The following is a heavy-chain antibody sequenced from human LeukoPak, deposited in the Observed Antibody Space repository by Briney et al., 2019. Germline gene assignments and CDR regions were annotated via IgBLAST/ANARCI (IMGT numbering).Heavy chain of an antibody. D-gene: IGHD2-15*01. J-gene: IGHJ2*01. CDR3: ARWISGNWYFDL. V-gene: IGHV1-2*02. CDR1: GYTFTGYN. CDR2: INPNSGGT. Sequence: GTSVKVSCKASGYTFTGYNLHWLRQAPGQGPEWMGWINPNSGGTNYAQKFLGRVTITRDTSISTVYMELSSLTSDDTAVYYCARWISGNWYFDLWGRGTLLTVSS.